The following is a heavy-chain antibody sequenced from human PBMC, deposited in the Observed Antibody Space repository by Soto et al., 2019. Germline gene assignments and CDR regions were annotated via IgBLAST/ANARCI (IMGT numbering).Heavy chain of an antibody. V-gene: IGHV1-69*01. J-gene: IGHJ4*02. D-gene: IGHD3-22*01. CDR2: IIPIFGTA. Sequence: QVQLVQSGAEVKKPGSSVKVSCKASGGTFSSYAISWVRQAPGTGLEWMGGIIPIFGTANYAQKIQGRVTITADESTSTAYMELSSLRTEDTAVYSCAREGASGSQIGYWGQGTLVTVSS. CDR3: AREGASGSQIGY. CDR1: GGTFSSYA.